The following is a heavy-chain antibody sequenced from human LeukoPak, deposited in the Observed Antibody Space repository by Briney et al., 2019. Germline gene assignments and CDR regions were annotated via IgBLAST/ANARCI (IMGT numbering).Heavy chain of an antibody. Sequence: SETLSLTCAVYGGSFSGYYWSWIRQLPGKGLEWIGEINHSGSTNYNPSLKSRVTISVDTSKNQFSLKLSSVTAADTAVYYCARGRRSSTGTLNWFDPWGQGTLVTVSS. D-gene: IGHD1-1*01. CDR3: ARGRRSSTGTLNWFDP. CDR2: INHSGST. CDR1: GGSFSGYY. J-gene: IGHJ5*02. V-gene: IGHV4-34*01.